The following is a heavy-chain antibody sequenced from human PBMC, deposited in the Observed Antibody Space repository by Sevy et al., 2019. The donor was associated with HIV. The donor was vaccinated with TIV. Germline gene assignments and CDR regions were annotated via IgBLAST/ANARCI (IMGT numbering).Heavy chain of an antibody. V-gene: IGHV3-23*01. D-gene: IGHD3-22*01. CDR1: GFTFSSYA. CDR2: ISGSGGST. J-gene: IGHJ1*01. Sequence: GGSLRLSCAASGFTFSSYAMSWVRQAPGKGLEWVSAISGSGGSTYYADSVKGRFTISRDNPKNTLYLQMNSLRAEDTAVYYCAKRGYTMIVRGNNFQQWGQGTLVTVSS. CDR3: AKRGYTMIVRGNNFQQ.